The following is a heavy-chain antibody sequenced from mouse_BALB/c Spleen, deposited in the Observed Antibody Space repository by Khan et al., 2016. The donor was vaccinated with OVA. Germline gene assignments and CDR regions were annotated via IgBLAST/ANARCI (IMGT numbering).Heavy chain of an antibody. CDR1: GYTFTSYV. D-gene: IGHD1-1*01. V-gene: IGHV1S136*01. J-gene: IGHJ4*01. CDR3: ARYGSSTYYAMDY. CDR2: INPYNDGT. Sequence: EVELVESGPELVKPGASVKMSCKASGYTFTSYVMHWVKQKPGQGLEWIGYINPYNDGTKYTEKFKGKATLTSDKSSSTPFMELSSLTSEDSAVYYCARYGSSTYYAMDYWGQGTSVTVSS.